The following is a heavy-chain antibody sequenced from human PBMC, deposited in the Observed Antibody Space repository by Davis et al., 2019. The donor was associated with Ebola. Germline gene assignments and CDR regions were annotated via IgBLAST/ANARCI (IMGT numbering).Heavy chain of an antibody. J-gene: IGHJ6*02. CDR3: ARMVQGVIDYYYGMDV. Sequence: SVKVSCKASGGTFSSYAISWVRQAPGQGFEWMGGIIPIFGTANYAQKFQGRVTITADESTSTAYMELSSLRSEDTAVYYCARMVQGVIDYYYGMDVWGQGTTVTVSS. CDR2: IIPIFGTA. D-gene: IGHD3-10*01. V-gene: IGHV1-69*13. CDR1: GGTFSSYA.